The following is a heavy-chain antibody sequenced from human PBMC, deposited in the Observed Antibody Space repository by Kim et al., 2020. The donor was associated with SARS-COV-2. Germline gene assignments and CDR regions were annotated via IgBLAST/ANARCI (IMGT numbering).Heavy chain of an antibody. V-gene: IGHV3-49*03. CDR2: IRSKAYGGTT. Sequence: GGSLRLSCTASGFTFGDYAMSWFRQAPGKGLEWVGFIRSKAYGGTTEYAASVKGRFTISRDDSKSIAYLQMNSLKTEDTAVYYCTREVGGGPGYESLRVPYYYYGMDVWGQGTTVTVSS. D-gene: IGHD5-12*01. CDR1: GFTFGDYA. CDR3: TREVGGGPGYESLRVPYYYYGMDV. J-gene: IGHJ6*02.